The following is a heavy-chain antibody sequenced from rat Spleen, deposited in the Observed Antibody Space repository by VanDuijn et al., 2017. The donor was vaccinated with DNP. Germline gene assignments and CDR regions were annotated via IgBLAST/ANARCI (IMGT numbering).Heavy chain of an antibody. Sequence: EVQLVESGGGPVQPGRSLKLSCVASGFMFSNYWMTWIRQAPKKGLEWVASISYEGSSTYYGDSVKGRFTISRDNAKSTLYLQMNSLRSEDTATYYCARHYYFDYWGQGVMVTVSS. CDR3: ARHYYFDY. J-gene: IGHJ2*01. CDR1: GFMFSNYW. V-gene: IGHV5-22*01. CDR2: ISYEGSST.